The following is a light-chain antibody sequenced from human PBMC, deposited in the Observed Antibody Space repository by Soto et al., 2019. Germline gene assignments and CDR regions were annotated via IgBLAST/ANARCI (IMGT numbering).Light chain of an antibody. CDR2: DVT. Sequence: QSALTQPASVSGSPGQSIAISCTATSSDVDTYNYVSWYQQHPGKAPRLMIYDVTNRPSGVSDRFSGSKSGNTASLTISGLQAEDEADYYCTSYRSSTLFVFGPGTKLTVL. J-gene: IGLJ1*01. CDR3: TSYRSSTLFV. V-gene: IGLV2-14*03. CDR1: SSDVDTYNY.